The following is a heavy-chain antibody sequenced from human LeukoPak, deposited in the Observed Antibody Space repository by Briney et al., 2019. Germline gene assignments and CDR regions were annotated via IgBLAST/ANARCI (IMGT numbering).Heavy chain of an antibody. CDR2: IYDSGST. V-gene: IGHV4-59*12. D-gene: IGHD6-13*01. J-gene: IGHJ4*02. Sequence: SETLSLTCTVSAGSISSYYWSWLRQPPGKGLEWIGYIYDSGSTNYNPSLKSRVTISVDTSKNQFSLKLSSVTAADTAVYYCASLIAAAGGYYFDYWGQGTLVTVSS. CDR1: AGSISSYY. CDR3: ASLIAAAGGYYFDY.